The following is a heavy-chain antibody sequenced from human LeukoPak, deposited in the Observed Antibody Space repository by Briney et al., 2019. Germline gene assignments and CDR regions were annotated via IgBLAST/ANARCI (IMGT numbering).Heavy chain of an antibody. CDR3: ARGPFAHDYTDYA. V-gene: IGHV4-34*01. CDR2: INHIGTT. J-gene: IGHJ4*02. CDR1: DGSFSDFY. Sequence: AETLSLTCAVYDGSFSDFYWSWIRQPPEKGLEWIGEINHIGTTNYNPSFKSRVSISVDTSKNQFSLRLNSVTAADTAVYYCARGPFAHDYTDYAWGQGTLVTVSS. D-gene: IGHD4-11*01.